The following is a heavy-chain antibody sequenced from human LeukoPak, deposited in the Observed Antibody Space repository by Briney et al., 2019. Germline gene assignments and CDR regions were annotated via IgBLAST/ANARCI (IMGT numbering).Heavy chain of an antibody. CDR3: AKDTRYSYGYGMDV. D-gene: IGHD5-18*01. J-gene: IGHJ6*02. CDR1: GFTFYDYA. Sequence: AGGSLRLSCAASGFTFYDYAMNWVRQAPGKGLEWVSGITWNSGSTGYADSVKGRFTISRDNAKNSLYLQMNSLRAEDTALYYCAKDTRYSYGYGMDVWGQGTTVTVSS. CDR2: ITWNSGST. V-gene: IGHV3-9*01.